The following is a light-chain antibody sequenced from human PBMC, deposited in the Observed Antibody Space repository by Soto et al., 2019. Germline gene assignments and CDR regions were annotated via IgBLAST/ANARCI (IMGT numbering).Light chain of an antibody. CDR1: SSDVGGYNY. CDR3: SSYTRSSTYV. V-gene: IGLV2-14*01. CDR2: DVS. J-gene: IGLJ1*01. Sequence: QSVLTQPASVSGSPGQSITISCTGTSSDVGGYNYVSWYRQHPGRDPKLMIYDVSNRPLGVSNRFSGSKSGNTASLTISGFQAEDEADYYCSSYTRSSTYVCGTGTKLTVL.